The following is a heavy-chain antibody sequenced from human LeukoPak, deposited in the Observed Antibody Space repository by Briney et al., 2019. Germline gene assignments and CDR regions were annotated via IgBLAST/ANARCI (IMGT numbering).Heavy chain of an antibody. CDR3: AREGPLQLGGFENDAFDI. V-gene: IGHV1-2*02. J-gene: IGHJ3*02. CDR2: INPNSGGT. CDR1: GYTFTGYY. Sequence: ASVKVSCKASGYTFTGYYMHWVRQAPGQGLEWMGWINPNSGGTNYAQKFQGRVTITADKSTSTAYMELSSLRSEDTAVYYCAREGPLQLGGFENDAFDIWGQGTMVTVSS. D-gene: IGHD1-1*01.